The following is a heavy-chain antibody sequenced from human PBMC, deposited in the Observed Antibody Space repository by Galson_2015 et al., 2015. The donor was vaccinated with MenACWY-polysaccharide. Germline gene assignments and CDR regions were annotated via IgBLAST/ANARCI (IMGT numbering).Heavy chain of an antibody. V-gene: IGHV4-39*07. J-gene: IGHJ4*02. CDR3: VRAGRTDRGVVGYGWGLDY. Sequence: ETLSLTCTVSGGSIRRTSHYWGWIRQPPGKGLEWTGTVDYSGNSYYNASLKSRITISIDMSRTQFSLKLTSVTAADTAVYYCVRAGRTDRGVVGYGWGLDYWGQGILVAVSS. CDR2: VDYSGNS. CDR1: GGSIRRTSHY. D-gene: IGHD5-18*01.